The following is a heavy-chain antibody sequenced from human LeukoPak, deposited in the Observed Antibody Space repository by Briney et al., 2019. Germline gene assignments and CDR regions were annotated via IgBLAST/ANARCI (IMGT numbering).Heavy chain of an antibody. CDR1: GFSISSRYY. J-gene: IGHJ2*01. V-gene: IGHV4-38-2*02. D-gene: IGHD3-10*01. CDR3: AGMGGGGNFDL. Sequence: SETLSLTCTVSGFSISSRYYWGCVRQPPGKGLEGIGSMYHGGNTYYNPSLKSRVTISVDTSKNQLSLNLSSVTAADTAVYYCAGMGGGGNFDLWGRGTLVTVSS. CDR2: MYHGGNT.